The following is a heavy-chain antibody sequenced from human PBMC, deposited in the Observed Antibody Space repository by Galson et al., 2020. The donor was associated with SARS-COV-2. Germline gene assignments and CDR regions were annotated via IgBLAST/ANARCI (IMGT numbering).Heavy chain of an antibody. CDR2: LYRGGST. D-gene: IGHD6-19*01. CDR3: ARDGTVAGTTEY. J-gene: IGHJ4*02. CDR1: GFSVSDYY. Sequence: GGSLRLSCAASGFSVSDYYMTWVRRAPGKGLEWVSVLYRGGSTYYADSVRGRFTISRDNFKNTLYLQMNSLTADDTAMYYCARDGTVAGTTEYWGQGALVTVSS. V-gene: IGHV3-53*01.